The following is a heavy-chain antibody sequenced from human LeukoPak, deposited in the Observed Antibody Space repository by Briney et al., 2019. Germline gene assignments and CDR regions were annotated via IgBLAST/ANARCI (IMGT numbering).Heavy chain of an antibody. Sequence: SETLSLTCTVSGGSISRYYWSWIRQPPGKGLEWIGYIYDSESTNYNPSLKSRVSISVDTSKNQFSLKLSSVTAADTALYYCARGHYLRGGAFDIWGQGTMVTVSS. CDR2: IYDSEST. J-gene: IGHJ3*02. CDR3: ARGHYLRGGAFDI. CDR1: GGSISRYY. V-gene: IGHV4-59*12. D-gene: IGHD2/OR15-2a*01.